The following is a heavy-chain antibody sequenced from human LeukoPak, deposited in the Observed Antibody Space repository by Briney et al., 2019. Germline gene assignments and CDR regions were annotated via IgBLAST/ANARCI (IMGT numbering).Heavy chain of an antibody. CDR3: ARIRLYYYYMDV. Sequence: SETLSLTCAVYGGSFSGYYWSWIRQPQGKGLEWIGEINHSGSTNYNPSLKSRVTISVDTSKNQFSLKLSSVTAADTAVYYCARIRLYYYYMDVWGKGTTVTVSS. D-gene: IGHD3-16*01. V-gene: IGHV4-34*01. CDR1: GGSFSGYY. J-gene: IGHJ6*03. CDR2: INHSGST.